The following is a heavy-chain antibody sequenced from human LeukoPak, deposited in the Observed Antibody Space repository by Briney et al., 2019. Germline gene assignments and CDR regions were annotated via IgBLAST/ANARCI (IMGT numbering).Heavy chain of an antibody. J-gene: IGHJ5*02. Sequence: ASVKVSCKASGGTFSSYAISWVRQAPGQGLEWMGGIIPIFGTANYAQKFQGRVTITADKSTSTAYMELSSLRSEDTAVYYCARRGTAAGTEGWFDPWGQGTLVTVSS. CDR3: ARRGTAAGTEGWFDP. D-gene: IGHD6-13*01. CDR2: IIPIFGTA. CDR1: GGTFSSYA. V-gene: IGHV1-69*06.